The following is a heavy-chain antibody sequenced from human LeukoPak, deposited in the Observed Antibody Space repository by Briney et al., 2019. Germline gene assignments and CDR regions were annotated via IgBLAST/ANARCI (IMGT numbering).Heavy chain of an antibody. D-gene: IGHD2-21*02. V-gene: IGHV3-21*01. CDR2: IYTSSSYI. J-gene: IGHJ4*02. CDR3: ARVECGGDCYSSFDY. CDR1: GFTFSSYR. Sequence: GGSLRLSCAASGFTFSSYRMHWVRQAPGKGLEWVPSIYTSSSYIYYADSVKGRFTISRDNAKNSLFLQMNSLRAEDTAVYYCARVECGGDCYSSFDYWGQGTLVTVSS.